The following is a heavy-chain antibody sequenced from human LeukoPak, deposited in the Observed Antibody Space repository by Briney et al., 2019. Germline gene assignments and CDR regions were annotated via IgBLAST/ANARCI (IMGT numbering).Heavy chain of an antibody. Sequence: SETLSLTCTVSGCIMSNYSGSWIRQPPGKGLEWIGHIYYRGSTNYNPSFKSRVTISVDTSKNQFSLKLSSVTAVDTTVYYCADLRRGSGWYWDYYFDYWGQGTLVTVSS. CDR2: IYYRGST. D-gene: IGHD6-19*01. CDR1: GCIMSNYS. CDR3: ADLRRGSGWYWDYYFDY. J-gene: IGHJ4*02. V-gene: IGHV4-59*01.